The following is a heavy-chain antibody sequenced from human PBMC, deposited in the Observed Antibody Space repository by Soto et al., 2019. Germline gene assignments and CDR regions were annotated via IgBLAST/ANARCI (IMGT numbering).Heavy chain of an antibody. V-gene: IGHV1-69*06. CDR3: AREHGSGSYYKSRAYYYYYYGMDV. J-gene: IGHJ6*02. CDR1: GYTFTSYA. D-gene: IGHD3-10*01. Sequence: SVKVSCKASGYTFTSYAMHWVRQAPGQRLEWMGWIIPIFGTANYAQKFQGRVTITADKSTSTAYMELSSLRSEDTAVYYCAREHGSGSYYKSRAYYYYYYGMDVWGQGTTVTVSS. CDR2: IIPIFGTA.